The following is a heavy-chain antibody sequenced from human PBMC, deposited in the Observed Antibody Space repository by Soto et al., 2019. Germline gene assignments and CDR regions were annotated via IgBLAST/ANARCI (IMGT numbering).Heavy chain of an antibody. V-gene: IGHV3-30*18. Sequence: QVQLVESGGGVVQPGRPLRLSCAASGFSFSSYGMHWVRQAPGKGPDWVAVISYDGSNKYYADSVKGRFTISRDNSKNTLYLQMNSLRAEDTAVYYCAKDKVPVVVTAPFDYWGQGTLVTVSS. D-gene: IGHD2-21*02. CDR3: AKDKVPVVVTAPFDY. J-gene: IGHJ4*02. CDR2: ISYDGSNK. CDR1: GFSFSSYG.